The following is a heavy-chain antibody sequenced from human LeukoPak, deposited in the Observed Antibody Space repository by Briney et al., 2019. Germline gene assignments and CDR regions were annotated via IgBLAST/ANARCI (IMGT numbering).Heavy chain of an antibody. J-gene: IGHJ4*02. D-gene: IGHD3-10*01. CDR1: GITFSNSW. CDR3: ASGSYFNY. Sequence: GGSLRLSCAASGITFSNSWMYWVRQAPGKGLEWVANIKGDGSKKYYVDSVKGRFTISRDNAKISLYLEMNSLRVEDTAVYYCASGSYFNYWGQGTLVTVSA. CDR2: IKGDGSKK. V-gene: IGHV3-7*01.